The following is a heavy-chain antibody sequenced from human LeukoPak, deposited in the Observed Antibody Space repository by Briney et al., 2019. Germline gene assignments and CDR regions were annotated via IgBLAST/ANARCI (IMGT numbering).Heavy chain of an antibody. CDR2: IKQDGSEK. V-gene: IGHV3-7*01. Sequence: PGGSLRLSCAASGFTFSSYWMSWVRQAPGKGLEWVANIKQDGSEKYYVDSVKGRFTISRDNANNSLHLQMNSLGVEDTAVYYCARDLGYCSGSTCYVGYFDYWGQGTQVTVSS. CDR1: GFTFSSYW. CDR3: ARDLGYCSGSTCYVGYFDY. J-gene: IGHJ4*02. D-gene: IGHD2-2*01.